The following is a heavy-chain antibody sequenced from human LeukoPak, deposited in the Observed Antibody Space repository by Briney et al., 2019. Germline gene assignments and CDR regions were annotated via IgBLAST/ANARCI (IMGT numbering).Heavy chain of an antibody. J-gene: IGHJ4*02. CDR1: GFTFSSYG. V-gene: IGHV3-30*18. D-gene: IGHD3-10*01. CDR2: ISYDGSNK. Sequence: PGRSLRLSCAASGFTFSSYGMHWVRQAPGKGLEWVAVISYDGSNKYYADPVKGRFTISRDNSKNTLYLQMNSLRAEDTAVYYCAKETTLYGSGSYYFYFDYWGQGTLVTVSS. CDR3: AKETTLYGSGSYYFYFDY.